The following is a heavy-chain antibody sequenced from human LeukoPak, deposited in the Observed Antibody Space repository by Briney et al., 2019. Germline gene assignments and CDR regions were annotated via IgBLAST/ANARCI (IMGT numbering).Heavy chain of an antibody. V-gene: IGHV3-7*01. D-gene: IGHD1-14*01. J-gene: IGHJ4*02. CDR2: IRQDGSQK. CDR3: AGESAATTSMVDFDY. CDR1: GFTFNSYW. Sequence: PGGSLRLSCATSGFTFNSYWMTWVRQAPGKGLEWVATIRQDGSQKYYVDSVKGRFTVSRDNAKNSLYLEMNSLRAEDTAVYYCAGESAATTSMVDFDYWGQGTLVTVSS.